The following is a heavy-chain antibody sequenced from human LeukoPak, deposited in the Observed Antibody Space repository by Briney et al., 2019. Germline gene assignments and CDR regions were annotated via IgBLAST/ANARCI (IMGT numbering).Heavy chain of an antibody. V-gene: IGHV3-21*01. D-gene: IGHD3-9*01. J-gene: IGHJ3*02. CDR1: GFTFSSYS. CDR3: ARASSKQLAGYLPDGFDI. CDR2: ISSSGTYV. Sequence: GGSLRLSCAASGFTFSSYSMNWVRQTPGKGLEWVSSISSSGTYVYYADSVKGRFTISRDNAKNSLSLQMNSLRADDAAVYYCARASSKQLAGYLPDGFDIWGQGTMVTVSS.